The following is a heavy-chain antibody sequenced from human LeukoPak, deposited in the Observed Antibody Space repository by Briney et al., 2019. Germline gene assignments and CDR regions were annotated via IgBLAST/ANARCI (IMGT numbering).Heavy chain of an antibody. CDR2: ISSSGGTK. CDR1: GFTFSSYE. J-gene: IGHJ4*02. Sequence: PGGSLRLSCAASGFTFSSYEMNWVRQAPGKGLEWVSQISSSGGTKYYADSVKGRFTISRDNAKNSVYLQMNPLSAEDTAVYYCARGDTVMVTAVAGTGVDLDYWGQGTLVTVSS. V-gene: IGHV3-48*03. CDR3: ARGDTVMVTAVAGTGVDLDY. D-gene: IGHD6-19*01.